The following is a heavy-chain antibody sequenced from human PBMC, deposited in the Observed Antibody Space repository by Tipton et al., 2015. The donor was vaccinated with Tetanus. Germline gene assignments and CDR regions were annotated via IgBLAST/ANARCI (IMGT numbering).Heavy chain of an antibody. CDR1: GFTFSSYA. J-gene: IGHJ6*02. V-gene: IGHV3-23*01. CDR2: ISGSGGST. CDR3: ANLRTYYYYYGMDV. Sequence: SLRLSCAASGFTFSSYAMSWVRQAPGKGLEWVSAISGSGGSTYYADSVKGRFTISRDNSKNTLYLQMNSLRAEDTAVYYCANLRTYYYYYGMDVWGQGTTVTVSS.